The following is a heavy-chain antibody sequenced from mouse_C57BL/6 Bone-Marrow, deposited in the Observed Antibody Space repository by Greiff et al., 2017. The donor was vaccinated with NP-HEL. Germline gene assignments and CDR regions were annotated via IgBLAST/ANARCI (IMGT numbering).Heavy chain of an antibody. CDR2: INPGSGGT. CDR1: GYAFTNYL. Sequence: VQLQQSGAELVRPGTSVKVSCKASGYAFTNYLIEWVKHRPGQGLEWIGVINPGSGGTNYNEKFKGKATLTADKSSSTAYMQLSSLTSEDSAVYFCARGGVVAQYYFDYWGQGTTLTVSS. CDR3: ARGGVVAQYYFDY. V-gene: IGHV1-54*01. J-gene: IGHJ2*01. D-gene: IGHD1-3*01.